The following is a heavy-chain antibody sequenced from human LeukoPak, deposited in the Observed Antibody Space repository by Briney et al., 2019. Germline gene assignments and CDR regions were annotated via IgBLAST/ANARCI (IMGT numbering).Heavy chain of an antibody. CDR2: ISYSGST. J-gene: IGHJ4*02. Sequence: KPSETLSLTCAVSGGSISSGGYLWSWIRQHPGKGLECIGHISYSGSTYYTPSLKSRVTISVDKSNNQYSLKLSSVTAADTAIYYCARLSDGTDDYRWYFDYWGQGSLVTVSS. D-gene: IGHD3-16*01. V-gene: IGHV4-31*11. CDR1: GGSISSGGYL. CDR3: ARLSDGTDDYRWYFDY.